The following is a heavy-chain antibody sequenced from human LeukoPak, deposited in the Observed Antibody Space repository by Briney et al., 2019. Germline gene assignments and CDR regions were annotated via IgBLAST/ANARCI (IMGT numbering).Heavy chain of an antibody. CDR3: TRHASTVTTDY. D-gene: IGHD4-17*01. CDR2: MNPNSGNT. V-gene: IGHV1-8*03. J-gene: IGHJ4*02. Sequence: ASVKVSCKASGYTFTTYDINWVRQATGQGLEWMGWMNPNSGNTGYAQKFQGRVTITRNTSVSAAYMELSSLRSEDTAVYYCTRHASTVTTDYWGQGTLVTVSS. CDR1: GYTFTTYD.